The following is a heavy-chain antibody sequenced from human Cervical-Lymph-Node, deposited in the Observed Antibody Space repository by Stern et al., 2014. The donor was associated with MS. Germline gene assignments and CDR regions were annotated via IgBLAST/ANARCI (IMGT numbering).Heavy chain of an antibody. Sequence: VHLVESGGGLVQPGGSPRLSCAASGFTFSRYWMSWFRQAPGKGLEWVANIKQDESDKYYVDSVKGRFTISRDNAKNSLYLQMNSLRAEDTAVYYCARFAGWPNAVDIWGQGTMVTVSS. J-gene: IGHJ3*02. CDR2: IKQDESDK. CDR3: ARFAGWPNAVDI. V-gene: IGHV3-7*01. D-gene: IGHD6-19*01. CDR1: GFTFSRYW.